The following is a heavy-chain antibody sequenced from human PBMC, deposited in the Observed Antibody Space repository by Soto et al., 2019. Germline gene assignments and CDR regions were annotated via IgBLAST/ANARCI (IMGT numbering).Heavy chain of an antibody. CDR2: IYYSGST. CDR3: AVRVRLRSHFDY. D-gene: IGHD3-10*01. CDR1: GGSISSSSYY. J-gene: IGHJ4*02. Sequence: PSETLSLTCTVSGGSISSSSYYWGWIRQPPGKGLEWIGSIYYSGSTYYNPSLKSRVTISVDTSKNQFSLKLSSVTAADTAVYYCAVRVRLRSHFDYWGQGTLVTVSS. V-gene: IGHV4-39*01.